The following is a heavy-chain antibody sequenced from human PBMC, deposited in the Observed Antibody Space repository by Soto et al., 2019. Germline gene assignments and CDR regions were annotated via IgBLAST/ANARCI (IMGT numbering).Heavy chain of an antibody. D-gene: IGHD7-27*01. CDR3: ARDADWGGFDY. Sequence: QVQLVQSGAEVKKPGSSVKVSCKASGGTFSSYTISWVRQAPGQGLEWMGRIIPILGIANYAQKFQGRVTITADKSTRTADMELSSLRSEDTAVYYCARDADWGGFDYWGQGTLVTVSS. J-gene: IGHJ4*02. CDR2: IIPILGIA. V-gene: IGHV1-69*08. CDR1: GGTFSSYT.